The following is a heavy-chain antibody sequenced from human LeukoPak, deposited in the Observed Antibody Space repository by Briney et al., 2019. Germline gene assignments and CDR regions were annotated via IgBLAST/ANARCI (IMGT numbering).Heavy chain of an antibody. V-gene: IGHV3-23*01. J-gene: IGHJ4*02. D-gene: IGHD1-26*01. Sequence: TGGSLRLSCAASGFTFSSYAMSWVRQAPGKGLEWVSAISGSGGSTYYADSVKGRFTISRDNSKNTLYLQMNSLRAEDTAVYYCAKGMVGATRKINFFDYWGQGTLVTVSS. CDR2: ISGSGGST. CDR3: AKGMVGATRKINFFDY. CDR1: GFTFSSYA.